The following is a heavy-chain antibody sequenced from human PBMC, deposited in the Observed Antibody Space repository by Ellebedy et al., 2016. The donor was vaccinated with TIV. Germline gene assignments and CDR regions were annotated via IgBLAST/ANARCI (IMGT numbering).Heavy chain of an antibody. D-gene: IGHD2-2*01. CDR1: GFSFSTYG. Sequence: GGSLKISCAASGFSFSTYGMNWVRQAPGKGLEWVSSISNSGSYIYYADSVKGRFTISRDNAKNSLYLQMDSLRAADTAVYYCARDVWGNIVVVPATFDYWGQGTLVTVSS. V-gene: IGHV3-21*01. CDR2: ISNSGSYI. J-gene: IGHJ4*02. CDR3: ARDVWGNIVVVPATFDY.